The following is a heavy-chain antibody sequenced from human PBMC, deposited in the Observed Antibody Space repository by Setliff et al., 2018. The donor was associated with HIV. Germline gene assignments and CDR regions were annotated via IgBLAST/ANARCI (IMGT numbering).Heavy chain of an antibody. V-gene: IGHV4-61*02. CDR1: SGSINSGSYY. D-gene: IGHD5-18*01. CDR2: IRTSGST. Sequence: PSETLSLTCAVSSGSINSGSYYWSWIRQPAGKGLEWIGRIRTSGSTNYNPSLRSRVTMSLDTSKNNFSLKLSSVTAADTAVYYCARELTVDADMVTRWFDPWGQGTLVTVSS. CDR3: ARELTVDADMVTRWFDP. J-gene: IGHJ5*02.